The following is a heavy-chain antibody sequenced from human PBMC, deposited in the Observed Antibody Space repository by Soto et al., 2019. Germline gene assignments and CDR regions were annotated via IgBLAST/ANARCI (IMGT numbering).Heavy chain of an antibody. J-gene: IGHJ1*01. CDR2: ISYDGSNK. D-gene: IGHD3-22*01. CDR1: GFSFSTNA. Sequence: QVQLVESGGGVVQPGRSLRLSCAASGFSFSTNAMNWVRQAPGKGLEWVAVISYDGSNKYYADSVKGRFTISRDNSKNTLYLQMNSLRAEDTAVYDCVRGGDSSGYYYRQYFQHWGQGTLVTVSS. CDR3: VRGGDSSGYYYRQYFQH. V-gene: IGHV3-30-3*01.